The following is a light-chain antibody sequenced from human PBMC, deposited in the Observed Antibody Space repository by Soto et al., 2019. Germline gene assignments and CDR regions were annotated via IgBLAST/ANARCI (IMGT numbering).Light chain of an antibody. CDR2: EVS. CDR1: SSDVGGYKY. CDR3: SSFSSATGTPVV. V-gene: IGLV2-14*01. Sequence: QSALTQPASVSGSPGQSITISCTGTSSDVGGYKYVSWYQQHPGKAPKLIIYEVSNRPSGVPNRFAASKSGNTASLTISGLQAEDEADYFCSSFSSATGTPVVVGGGTELAVL. J-gene: IGLJ2*01.